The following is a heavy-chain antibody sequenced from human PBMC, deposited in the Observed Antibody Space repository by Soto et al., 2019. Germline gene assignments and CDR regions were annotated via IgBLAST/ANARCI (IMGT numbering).Heavy chain of an antibody. CDR1: GFKFEDYA. CDR3: VKDTYDTSGYWGYFDY. J-gene: IGHJ4*02. D-gene: IGHD3-22*01. V-gene: IGHV3-9*01. Sequence: EVQLVESGGGLVQPGRSLRLSCAASGFKFEDYAMFWVRQPPGKGLEWVSGISWNSGNIVYADSVKGRFTISRDNAKNSLYLQMHSLRPEDTALYYCVKDTYDTSGYWGYFDYWGQGTQVTVSS. CDR2: ISWNSGNI.